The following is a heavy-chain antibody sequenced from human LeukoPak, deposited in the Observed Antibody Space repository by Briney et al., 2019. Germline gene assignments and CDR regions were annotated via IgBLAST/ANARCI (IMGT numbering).Heavy chain of an antibody. Sequence: GGSLRLSCAASGFTFSGYAMSWVRQAPGKGLEWVSAISGSGGSTYYADSVKGRFTISRDNSKNTLYLQMNSLRAEDTAVYYCAKEGWNHLRASFYFDYWGQGTLVTVSS. V-gene: IGHV3-23*01. CDR3: AKEGWNHLRASFYFDY. CDR1: GFTFSGYA. D-gene: IGHD1-1*01. CDR2: ISGSGGST. J-gene: IGHJ4*02.